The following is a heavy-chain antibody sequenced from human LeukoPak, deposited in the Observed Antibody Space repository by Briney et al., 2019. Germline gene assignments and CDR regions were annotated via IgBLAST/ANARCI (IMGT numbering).Heavy chain of an antibody. D-gene: IGHD2-15*01. J-gene: IGHJ4*02. CDR3: ARDKGYCSGGSCYGPAYYFDY. CDR1: GYTFTGYY. Sequence: ASVKVSCKASGYTFTGYYMHWVRQAPGQGLEWMGWINPNSGGTNYAQKFQGRVTMTRDTSISTAYMELSRLRSDDTAVYYCARDKGYCSGGSCYGPAYYFDYWGQGTLVTVSS. V-gene: IGHV1-2*02. CDR2: INPNSGGT.